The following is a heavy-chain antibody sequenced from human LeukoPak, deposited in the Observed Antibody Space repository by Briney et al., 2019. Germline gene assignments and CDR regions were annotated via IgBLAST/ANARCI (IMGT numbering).Heavy chain of an antibody. J-gene: IGHJ4*02. D-gene: IGHD3-10*01. Sequence: ASVKVSCKASGYTFTGYYMHWVRQAPGQGLEWMGWINPNSGGTNYAQKFQGRVTMTRDTSIGTAYMELSRLRSDDTAVYYCARSVGEGTLLLWFGELSIWGQGTLVTVSS. V-gene: IGHV1-2*02. CDR1: GYTFTGYY. CDR2: INPNSGGT. CDR3: ARSVGEGTLLLWFGELSI.